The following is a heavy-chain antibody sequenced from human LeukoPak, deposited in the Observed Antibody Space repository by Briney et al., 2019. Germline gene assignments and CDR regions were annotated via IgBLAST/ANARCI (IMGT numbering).Heavy chain of an antibody. CDR3: ARGTPSSSGWLYYGMDV. CDR1: GFTFRTYG. Sequence: GGSLRLSCAASGFTFRTYGMNWVRQAPGKGLEWVAVISYDGSNKYYADSVKGRFTISRDNSKNTLYLQMNSLRAEDTAVYYCARGTPSSSGWLYYGMDVWGQGTTVTVSS. D-gene: IGHD6-19*01. V-gene: IGHV3-30*03. CDR2: ISYDGSNK. J-gene: IGHJ6*02.